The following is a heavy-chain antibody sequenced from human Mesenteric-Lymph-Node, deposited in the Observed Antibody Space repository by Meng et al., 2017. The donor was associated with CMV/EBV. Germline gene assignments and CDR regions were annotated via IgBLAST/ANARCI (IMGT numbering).Heavy chain of an antibody. CDR3: ARGPEMIIAARPGWFDP. D-gene: IGHD6-6*01. Sequence: SVKVSCKASGGTFSSYAISWVRQTPGQRLEWMGGIIPTLGVTNYAQNFQGRVTITADTSANKAYMELNSLRFEDTAVYYCARGPEMIIAARPGWFDPWGQGTLVTVSS. J-gene: IGHJ5*02. V-gene: IGHV1-69*10. CDR1: GGTFSSYA. CDR2: IIPTLGVT.